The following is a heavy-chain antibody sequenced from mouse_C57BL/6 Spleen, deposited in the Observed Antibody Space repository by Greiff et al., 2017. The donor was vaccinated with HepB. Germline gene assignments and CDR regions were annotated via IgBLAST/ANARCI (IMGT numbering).Heavy chain of an antibody. Sequence: QVHVKQPGAELVMPGASVKLSCKASGYTFTSYWMHWVKQRPGQGLEWIGEIDPSDSYTNYNQKFKGKSTLTVDKSSSTAYMQLSSLTSEDSAVYYCARRELRYAMDDWGQGTSVTVSS. J-gene: IGHJ4*01. V-gene: IGHV1-69*01. CDR3: ARRELRYAMDD. D-gene: IGHD1-1*01. CDR2: IDPSDSYT. CDR1: GYTFTSYW.